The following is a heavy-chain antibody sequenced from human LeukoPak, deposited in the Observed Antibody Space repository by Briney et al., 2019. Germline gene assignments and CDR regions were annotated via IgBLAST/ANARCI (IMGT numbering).Heavy chain of an antibody. Sequence: AASLTLSCAASGFTFSSYAMSWIRPPAGKGLEWVSAVSGGGNSKQYADSVKGRFTISRDNSKNTLYIQMNSLGGEDTAVYYCAKSPASGWWFDSWGQGTLVTVSS. D-gene: IGHD6-25*01. V-gene: IGHV3-23*01. CDR1: GFTFSSYA. J-gene: IGHJ5*01. CDR3: AKSPASGWWFDS. CDR2: VSGGGNSK.